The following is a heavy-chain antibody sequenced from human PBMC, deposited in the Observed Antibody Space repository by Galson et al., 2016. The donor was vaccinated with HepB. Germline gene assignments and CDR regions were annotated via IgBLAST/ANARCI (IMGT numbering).Heavy chain of an antibody. D-gene: IGHD3-16*01. Sequence: SETLSLTCAVSGGSIRGSNRWSWVRQPPGKGLEWIGEISQTGNTNYNPSLKSRVIISVDKSKSRFSLDLSSVSAADTAVYYCARLYDSGGDMSGYYFDSWGQGILVTVSS. CDR2: ISQTGNT. CDR1: GGSIRGSNR. V-gene: IGHV4-4*02. J-gene: IGHJ4*02. CDR3: ARLYDSGGDMSGYYFDS.